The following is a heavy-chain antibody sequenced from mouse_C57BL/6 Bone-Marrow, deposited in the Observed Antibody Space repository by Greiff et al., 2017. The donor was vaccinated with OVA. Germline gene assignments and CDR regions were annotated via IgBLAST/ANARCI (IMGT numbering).Heavy chain of an antibody. CDR1: GYAFSSSW. J-gene: IGHJ3*01. CDR3: ARWRFAY. Sequence: VKLMESGPELVKPGASVKISCKASGYAFSSSWMNWVKQRPGKGLEWIGRIYPGDGDTNYNGKFKGKATLTADKSSSTAYMQLSSLTSEVSAVYFCARWRFAYWGQGTLVTVSA. V-gene: IGHV1-82*01. CDR2: IYPGDGDT.